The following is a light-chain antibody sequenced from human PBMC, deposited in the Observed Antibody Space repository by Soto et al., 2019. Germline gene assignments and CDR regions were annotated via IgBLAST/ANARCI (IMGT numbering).Light chain of an antibody. CDR2: GAS. Sequence: EIVMTQSPGTLSVSPGERATLSCRASQSVSSNLAWYQQKPCQAPRLLIYGASNRATGIPARFSGSRSGTEFTLTISSLQSEDFAVYYCQQYNNWPRTFGQGTKVELK. CDR1: QSVSSN. J-gene: IGKJ1*01. CDR3: QQYNNWPRT. V-gene: IGKV3-15*01.